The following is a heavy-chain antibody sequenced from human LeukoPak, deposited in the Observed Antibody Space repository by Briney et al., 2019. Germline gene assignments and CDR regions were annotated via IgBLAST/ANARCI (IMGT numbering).Heavy chain of an antibody. V-gene: IGHV4-34*01. CDR1: GGSFSGYY. CDR2: INHSGST. D-gene: IGHD3-22*01. J-gene: IGHJ3*02. Sequence: PSEALSLTCAVYGGSFSGYYWSWIRQPPGKGLEWIGEINHSGSTNYTPSLKSRVTISLVTSKNQFSLRLSSVTAADTAVYYCARHKAHSSGFYLAFDIWGQGTMVTVSS. CDR3: ARHKAHSSGFYLAFDI.